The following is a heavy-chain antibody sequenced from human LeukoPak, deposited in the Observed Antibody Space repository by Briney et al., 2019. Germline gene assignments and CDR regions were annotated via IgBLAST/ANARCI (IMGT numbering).Heavy chain of an antibody. V-gene: IGHV4-38-2*02. CDR2: IYHSGST. J-gene: IGHJ4*02. Sequence: SETLSLTCTVSGYSISSGYYCGCIRHPPRKGLQGFVSIYHSGSTSYNTSPNNRLTISVDTSTNNFSLMLPTVTAADTAVYYCERDPGVTPQYYFDYWGQGTLVTVSS. CDR3: ERDPGVTPQYYFDY. D-gene: IGHD3-10*01. CDR1: GYSISSGYY.